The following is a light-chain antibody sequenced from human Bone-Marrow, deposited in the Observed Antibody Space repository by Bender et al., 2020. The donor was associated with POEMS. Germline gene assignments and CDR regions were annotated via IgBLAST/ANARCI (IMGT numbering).Light chain of an antibody. CDR2: DVN. Sequence: QSALTQPASVSASPGQSITVSCTGTSSDVGGYHYVSWYQQHPGKAPKPMIYDVNNPPSGVSNRFSGSKSGNTASLAISGLQAEDEADYDCSSDTSSSTHVFGTGTKVTVL. J-gene: IGLJ1*01. CDR3: SSDTSSSTHV. V-gene: IGLV2-14*03. CDR1: SSDVGGYHY.